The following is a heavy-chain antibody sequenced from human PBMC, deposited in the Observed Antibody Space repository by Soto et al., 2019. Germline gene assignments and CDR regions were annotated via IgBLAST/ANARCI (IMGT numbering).Heavy chain of an antibody. J-gene: IGHJ5*02. D-gene: IGHD3-22*01. CDR2: IYHSETT. Sequence: SETLSLTCAVSGGSISRSNWWSWVRQPPGKGLEWIGEIYHSETTKYNPSLKSRLTISVDKSKNQFSLKLTSVTAADTAVYYCTRDRRDILMIVFDPWGQGALVTVSS. V-gene: IGHV4-4*02. CDR1: GGSISRSNW. CDR3: TRDRRDILMIVFDP.